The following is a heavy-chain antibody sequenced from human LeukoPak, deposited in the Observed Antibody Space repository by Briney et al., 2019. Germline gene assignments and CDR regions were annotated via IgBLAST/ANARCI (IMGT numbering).Heavy chain of an antibody. Sequence: GGSLRLSCAASGFTFSSYAMTWVRQAPGKGLEWVSGISAAGDSTYYADSAKGRFTISRDSSKNTLYLQMNRLRAEDTALYYCAKMDMATISPFRYWGQGTLVTVSA. J-gene: IGHJ4*02. V-gene: IGHV3-23*01. CDR2: ISAAGDST. D-gene: IGHD5-24*01. CDR3: AKMDMATISPFRY. CDR1: GFTFSSYA.